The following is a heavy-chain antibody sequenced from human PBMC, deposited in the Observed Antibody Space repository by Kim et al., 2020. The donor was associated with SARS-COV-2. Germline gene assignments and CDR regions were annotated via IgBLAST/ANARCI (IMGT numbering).Heavy chain of an antibody. CDR3: ARWQDEDDAFDI. V-gene: IGHV1-69*01. Sequence: ANYAQKFQGRVTITADESTSTAYMELSSLRSEDTAVYYCARWQDEDDAFDIWGQGTMVTVSS. CDR2: A. D-gene: IGHD2-15*01. J-gene: IGHJ3*02.